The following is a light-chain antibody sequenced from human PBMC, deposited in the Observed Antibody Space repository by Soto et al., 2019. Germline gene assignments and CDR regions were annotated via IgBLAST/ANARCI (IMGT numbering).Light chain of an antibody. CDR2: EVS. Sequence: QSALTQPASVSGSPGQSITISCTGTSRDVGSYNLVSWYQQHPGKAPKLMIYEVSKRPSGVSNRFSGSKSGNTASLTISGLQAEDEAAYYCCSYAGSSTFVVFGGGTKVTVL. J-gene: IGLJ2*01. CDR3: CSYAGSSTFVV. CDR1: SRDVGSYNL. V-gene: IGLV2-23*02.